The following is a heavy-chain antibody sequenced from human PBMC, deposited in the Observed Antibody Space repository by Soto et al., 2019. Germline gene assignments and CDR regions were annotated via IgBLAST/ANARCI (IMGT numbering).Heavy chain of an antibody. CDR1: GFTFSSYA. CDR3: AKDGTFGVVTEHPLSGGMDV. V-gene: IGHV3-23*01. Sequence: GGSLRLSCAASGFTFSSYAMNWVRQAPGKGLEWVSAISGSGGSTYYADSVKGRFTISRDNSKNTLYLQMNSLRAEDTAVYYCAKDGTFGVVTEHPLSGGMDVWGQGTTVTVSS. J-gene: IGHJ6*02. CDR2: ISGSGGST. D-gene: IGHD3-3*01.